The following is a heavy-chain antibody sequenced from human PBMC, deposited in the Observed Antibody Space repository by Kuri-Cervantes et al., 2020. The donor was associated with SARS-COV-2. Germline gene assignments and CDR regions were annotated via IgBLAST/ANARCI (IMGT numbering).Heavy chain of an antibody. CDR3: ATLPGRGDYYTSGTVSDN. J-gene: IGHJ4*02. Sequence: SETLSLTCAVSGASISSYYWNWIRQPAGKGLEWIGRVYTSGITNYNPSLKSRVTLSVDTSKNHFSLRLSSLTAADAAVYYCATLPGRGDYYTSGTVSDNWGQGTLVTVSS. D-gene: IGHD3-10*01. V-gene: IGHV4-4*07. CDR1: GASISSYY. CDR2: VYTSGIT.